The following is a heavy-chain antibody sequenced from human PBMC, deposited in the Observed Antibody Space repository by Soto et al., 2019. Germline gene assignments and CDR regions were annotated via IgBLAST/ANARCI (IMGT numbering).Heavy chain of an antibody. V-gene: IGHV4-59*01. CDR3: AGDDYGGHSKYYFDL. CDR2: IYYSGST. CDR1: GGSISDYF. D-gene: IGHD4-17*01. J-gene: IGHJ4*01. Sequence: SETLSLTCTVSGGSISDYFWSWIRQPPGKGLEWIGYIYYSGSTNYNPSLKSRVTISVDTSKNQFSLKLSSVTAADTAMYYCAGDDYGGHSKYYFDLLGNGTLVTVS.